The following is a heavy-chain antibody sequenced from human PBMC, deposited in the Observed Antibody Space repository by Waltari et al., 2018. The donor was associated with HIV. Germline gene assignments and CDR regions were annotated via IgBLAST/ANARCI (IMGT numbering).Heavy chain of an antibody. CDR1: GFVRSNFG. CDR3: AKDLKTMLRGGGLDP. D-gene: IGHD3-10*01. CDR2: IRYDGISK. J-gene: IGHJ5*02. Sequence: QLVESGGGVVQPGRPLRLSWAAVGFVRSNFGLQWVRQAPGKGLEWVVFIRYDGISKYYTESVKGRFTISRDKSKKTVFLHMNSLRPDDTAVYYCAKDLKTMLRGGGLDPWGQGTLVTVSS. V-gene: IGHV3-30*02.